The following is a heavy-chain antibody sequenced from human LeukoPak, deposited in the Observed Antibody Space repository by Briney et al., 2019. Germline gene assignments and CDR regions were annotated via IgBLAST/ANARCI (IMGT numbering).Heavy chain of an antibody. CDR2: INTNTGNP. CDR1: GYTFTSYA. V-gene: IGHV7-4-1*02. J-gene: IGHJ1*01. CDR3: ARWSYCGGDCSLAEYFQH. D-gene: IGHD2-21*02. Sequence: ASVKVSCKASGYTFTSYAMNWVRQAPGQGLEWMGWINTNTGNPTYAQGFTGRFVFSLDTSVSTAYLQISSLKAEDTAVYYCARWSYCGGDCSLAEYFQHWGQGTLVTVSS.